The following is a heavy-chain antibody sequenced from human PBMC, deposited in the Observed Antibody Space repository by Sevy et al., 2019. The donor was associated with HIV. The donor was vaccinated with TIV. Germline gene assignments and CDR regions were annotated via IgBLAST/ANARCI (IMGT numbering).Heavy chain of an antibody. CDR1: GFTFSSYW. Sequence: GGSLRLSCAASGFTFSSYWMSWVRQAPGKGLEWVATMKEDGSERNYVDSVKGRFTISRDNAMNSLYLQMNSLRAEDTAVYYCVREGVGGYSYSLDCWGQGTLVTVSS. V-gene: IGHV3-7*01. J-gene: IGHJ4*02. CDR3: VREGVGGYSYSLDC. D-gene: IGHD5-18*01. CDR2: MKEDGSER.